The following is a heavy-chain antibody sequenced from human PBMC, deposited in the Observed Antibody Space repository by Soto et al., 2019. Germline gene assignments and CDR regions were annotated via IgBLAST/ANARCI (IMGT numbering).Heavy chain of an antibody. CDR1: DHSIRTSDYY. CDR2: IYYSGTT. Sequence: SETLSLTCTVSDHSIRTSDYYWGWIRQPPGKGLSWIASIYYSGTTYYGPSLKSRVTISIDTSKNQFSLKLTSLTAADTAVYFCARHPAGLRYFDYWGPGTLVTVSS. CDR3: ARHPAGLRYFDY. V-gene: IGHV4-39*01. D-gene: IGHD3-9*01. J-gene: IGHJ4*02.